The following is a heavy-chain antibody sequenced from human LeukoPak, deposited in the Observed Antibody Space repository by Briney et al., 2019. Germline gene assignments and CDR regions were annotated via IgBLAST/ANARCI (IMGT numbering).Heavy chain of an antibody. CDR2: INYSGAT. V-gene: IGHV4-59*12. CDR3: ARSYVEGPTTIDY. D-gene: IGHD5-18*01. CDR1: GDSISNYY. Sequence: SETLSLTCTVSGDSISNYYWSWIRQPPGKGLEWIGYINYSGATNYNPSLKSRVTISEDTSKNQFSLKLNSVTAADTAVYYCARSYVEGPTTIDYWGQGTLVTVSS. J-gene: IGHJ4*02.